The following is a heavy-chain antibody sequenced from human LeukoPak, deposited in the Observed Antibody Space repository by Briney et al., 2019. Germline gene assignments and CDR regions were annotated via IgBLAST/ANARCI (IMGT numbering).Heavy chain of an antibody. CDR2: IADAGT. V-gene: IGHV3-23*01. J-gene: IGHJ3*01. Sequence: PGGSLRLSCAASGFTFSSYWMTWVRQAPGKGLEWVSTIADAGTYCADSVKGRFIISRDNSKNMLYLQLNSLRADDTAMYYCARNLGPFDVRGHGTMVTVSS. CDR1: GFTFSSYW. CDR3: ARNLGPFDV. D-gene: IGHD3-16*01.